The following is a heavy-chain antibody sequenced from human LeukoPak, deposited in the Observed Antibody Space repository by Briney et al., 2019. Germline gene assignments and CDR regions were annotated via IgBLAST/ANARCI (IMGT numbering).Heavy chain of an antibody. V-gene: IGHV4-39*07. J-gene: IGHJ5*02. Sequence: PSDTLSLTCSVSGDSFTSGAYYWAWLRQPPGKGLEWIGSVYYSGSIKYNPSLKGRVSISRDMSKNQFSLNLNSVNATDTAVYYCARRDYAAWFDPWGQGTLVTVSS. CDR3: ARRDYAAWFDP. CDR1: GDSFTSGAYY. D-gene: IGHD4/OR15-4a*01. CDR2: VYYSGSI.